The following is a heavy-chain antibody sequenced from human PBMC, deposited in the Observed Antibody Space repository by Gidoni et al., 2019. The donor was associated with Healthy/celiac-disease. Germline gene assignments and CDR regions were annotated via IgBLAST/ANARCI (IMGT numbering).Heavy chain of an antibody. D-gene: IGHD3-22*01. CDR2: INHSGST. CDR1: GGSFSGYY. CDR3: ARAGYYDSSGYDY. Sequence: QVQLQQWGAGLLKPSETLSLTCAVYGGSFSGYYCSWIRQPPGKGLEWIGEINHSGSTNYNPSLKSRVTISVDTSKNQFSLKLSSVTAADTAVYYCARAGYYDSSGYDYWGQGTLVTVSS. J-gene: IGHJ4*02. V-gene: IGHV4-34*01.